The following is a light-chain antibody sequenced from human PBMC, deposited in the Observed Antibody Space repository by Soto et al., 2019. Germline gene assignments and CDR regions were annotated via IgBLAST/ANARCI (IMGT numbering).Light chain of an antibody. CDR3: GTWDISLSVVV. CDR2: DND. J-gene: IGLJ2*01. V-gene: IGLV1-51*01. Sequence: QSVLTQPPSVSAAPGQKVTISCSGSSSNLGNNYVSWYQQFPDTAPKLLIYDNDKRPSGIPDRFSGSKSGTSATLGITGLQTGDEADYYCGTWDISLSVVVFGGGTKLTVL. CDR1: SSNLGNNY.